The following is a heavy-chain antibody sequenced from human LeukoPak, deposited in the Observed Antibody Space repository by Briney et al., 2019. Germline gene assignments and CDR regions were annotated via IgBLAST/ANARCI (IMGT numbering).Heavy chain of an antibody. CDR2: VSSGSSTI. CDR1: GFTFSSYT. CDR3: ARARASTSNLGYFDY. J-gene: IGHJ4*02. D-gene: IGHD1-26*01. Sequence: GGSLRLSCAASGFTFSSYTMIWVRQASRKGLEWVSSVSSGSSTIYYADSVKGRFTISRDNAKNSLYLQMNSLRADDTSVYFCARARASTSNLGYFDYWGQGTLVTVSS. V-gene: IGHV3-48*01.